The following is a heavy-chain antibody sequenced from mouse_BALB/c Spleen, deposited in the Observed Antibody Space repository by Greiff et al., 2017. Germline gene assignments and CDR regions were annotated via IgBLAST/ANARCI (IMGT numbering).Heavy chain of an antibody. CDR2: IDPSDSYT. Sequence: QVQLQQPGAELVKPGASVKLSCKASCYTFTSYWMHWVKQRPGQGLEWIGEIDPSDSYTNYNQKFKGKATLTVDKSSSTAYMQLSSLTSEDSAVYYCARGAYRYGDYWGQGTTLTVSS. CDR1: CYTFTSYW. J-gene: IGHJ2*01. D-gene: IGHD2-14*01. CDR3: ARGAYRYGDY. V-gene: IGHV1-69*02.